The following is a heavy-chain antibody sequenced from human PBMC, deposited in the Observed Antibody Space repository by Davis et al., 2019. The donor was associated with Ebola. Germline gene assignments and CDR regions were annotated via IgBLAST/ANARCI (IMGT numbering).Heavy chain of an antibody. Sequence: PSETLSLTCTVSGGSISSHYWSWIRQPPGKGLEWIGNLYYSGSTNYSPSLKSRVTIAVDTSKSQFSLKLSFVTAADTAVYFCAREGRSAWAFDYWGQGTLVTVSS. CDR2: LYYSGST. J-gene: IGHJ4*02. D-gene: IGHD3-3*01. CDR3: AREGRSAWAFDY. CDR1: GGSISSHY. V-gene: IGHV4-59*11.